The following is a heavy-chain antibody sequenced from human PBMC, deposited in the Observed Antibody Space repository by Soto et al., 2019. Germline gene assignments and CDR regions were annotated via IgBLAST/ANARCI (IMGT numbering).Heavy chain of an antibody. CDR3: ARVGSSGWYYFDY. Sequence: SETLSLTCTASGGSISSYYWSWIRQPPGKGLEWIGYIYYSGSTNYNPSLKSRVTISVDTSKNQFSLKLSSVTAADTAVYYCARVGSSGWYYFDYWGQGTLVTVSS. CDR2: IYYSGST. D-gene: IGHD6-19*01. V-gene: IGHV4-59*01. J-gene: IGHJ4*02. CDR1: GGSISSYY.